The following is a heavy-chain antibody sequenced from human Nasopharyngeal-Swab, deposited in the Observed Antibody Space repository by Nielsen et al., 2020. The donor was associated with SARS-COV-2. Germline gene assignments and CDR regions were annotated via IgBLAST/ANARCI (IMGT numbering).Heavy chain of an antibody. J-gene: IGHJ4*02. V-gene: IGHV3-30*03. CDR2: ISYDGSNK. CDR1: GFTSSSYG. CDR3: AIAPGYSSGWNNY. Sequence: GSSLNISCAASGFTSSSYGMHWVRQPPGKRLEWVAVISYDGSNKYYADSVKGRFTISRDNSKNPLYLQMNSLRAEDTAVYYCAIAPGYSSGWNNYWGQGTLVTVSS. D-gene: IGHD6-19*01.